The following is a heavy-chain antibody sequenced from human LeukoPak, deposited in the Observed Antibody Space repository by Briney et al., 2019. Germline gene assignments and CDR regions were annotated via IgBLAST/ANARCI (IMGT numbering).Heavy chain of an antibody. V-gene: IGHV1-24*01. CDR3: ATAPPTLTYYYDSSGYYSLDY. CDR2: FDPEDGET. D-gene: IGHD3-22*01. Sequence: ASVKVSCKVSGYTLTELSMHWVRQAPGKGLEWMGGFDPEDGETIYAQKFQGRVTMTEDTSTDTACMELSSLRSEDTAVYYCATAPPTLTYYYDSSGYYSLDYWGQGTLVTVSS. CDR1: GYTLTELS. J-gene: IGHJ4*02.